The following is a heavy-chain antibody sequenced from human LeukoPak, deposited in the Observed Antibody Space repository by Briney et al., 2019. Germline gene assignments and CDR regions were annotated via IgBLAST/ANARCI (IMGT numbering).Heavy chain of an antibody. CDR3: ARGYCSSTSCPYYFDY. D-gene: IGHD2-2*01. CDR2: ISSNGGST. Sequence: PGGSLRLSXAASGFTFSSYAMHWVRQAPGKGLEYVSAISSNGGSTYYANSVKGRFTISRDNSKNTLYLQMGSLRAEDMAVYYCARGYCSSTSCPYYFDYWGQGTLVTVSS. J-gene: IGHJ4*02. CDR1: GFTFSSYA. V-gene: IGHV3-64*01.